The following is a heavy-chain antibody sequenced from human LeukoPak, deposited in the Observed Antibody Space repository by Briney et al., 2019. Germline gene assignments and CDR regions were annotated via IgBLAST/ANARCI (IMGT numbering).Heavy chain of an antibody. CDR2: IWYDGSNK. J-gene: IGHJ4*02. CDR1: GFTFSSYG. Sequence: PGRSLILSCAASGFTFSSYGMHWVRQAPGKGLEWVAVIWYDGSNKYYADSVKGRFTISRDNSKNTLYLQMNSLRAEDTAVYYCARDKAGLFDYWGQGTLVTVSS. CDR3: ARDKAGLFDY. V-gene: IGHV3-33*01.